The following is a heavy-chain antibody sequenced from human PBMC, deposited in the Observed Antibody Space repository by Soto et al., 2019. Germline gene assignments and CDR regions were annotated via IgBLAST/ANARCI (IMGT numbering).Heavy chain of an antibody. CDR3: ARVATKSSKTPGNFDF. D-gene: IGHD6-6*01. V-gene: IGHV4-4*02. CDR1: GGSIRSSNW. CDR2: VYHSGST. Sequence: SETLSLTCAVSGGSIRSSNWWSWVRQPPGKGLEWIGEVYHSGSTNLKPSLESRVTMSVDHYRNQFSLRLTSVTAADTAVYYCARVATKSSKTPGNFDFWGEGTLVTVSS. J-gene: IGHJ4*02.